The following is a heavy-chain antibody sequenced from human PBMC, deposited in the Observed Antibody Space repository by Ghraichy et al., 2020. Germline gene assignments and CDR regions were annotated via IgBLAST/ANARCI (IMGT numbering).Heavy chain of an antibody. J-gene: IGHJ4*02. CDR1: GFTFSTYT. Sequence: GGSLRLSCAASGFTFSTYTINWVRQAPGEGLQWVACVSAASRFIFYAGSVKGRFTISRDDAENSVYLQMNSLRAEDTAVYYCAREISQEGFDYWGQGTLVTVSS. CDR2: VSAASRFI. CDR3: AREISQEGFDY. V-gene: IGHV3-21*01.